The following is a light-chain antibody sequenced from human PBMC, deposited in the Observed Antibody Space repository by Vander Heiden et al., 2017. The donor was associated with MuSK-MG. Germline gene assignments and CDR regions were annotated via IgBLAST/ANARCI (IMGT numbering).Light chain of an antibody. V-gene: IGKV3-15*01. CDR1: QSVSSN. Sequence: EIVLTQSPATLSVSPGERASLSCRASQSVSSNLAWYQQKPGQAPRLLIFGASTRATDIPARFSGSGYGTAFTLTISSRQSEDFALYYCQQYVNRPPWTFGQGTKVEIK. J-gene: IGKJ1*01. CDR2: GAS. CDR3: QQYVNRPPWT.